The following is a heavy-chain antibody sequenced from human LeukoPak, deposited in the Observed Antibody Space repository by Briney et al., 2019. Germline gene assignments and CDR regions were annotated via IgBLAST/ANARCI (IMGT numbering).Heavy chain of an antibody. V-gene: IGHV4-59*01. Sequence: SETLSLTCTVSGGSLSSYYWSWIRQPPGKGLEWIGNIYYNGSTNYNPSLKSRVTILADTSKNQFSLKLNSVTAADTAVYYCARDGGGNSRPFDYWGQGSPVTVSS. CDR3: ARDGGGNSRPFDY. D-gene: IGHD4-23*01. CDR2: IYYNGST. J-gene: IGHJ4*02. CDR1: GGSLSSYY.